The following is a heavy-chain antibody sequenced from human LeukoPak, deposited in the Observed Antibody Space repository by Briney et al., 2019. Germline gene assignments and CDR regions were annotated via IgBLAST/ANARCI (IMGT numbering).Heavy chain of an antibody. J-gene: IGHJ3*02. Sequence: GASVNVSCKASGYSFTSYGISWVRQAAGQGLEGMGWISAYNGNTNYAQKLQGRVTMTTDTSTSTAYMELRSLRSDDTAVYYCARGGRVEYSRNGGHDAFDIWGQGTMVTVSS. CDR1: GYSFTSYG. CDR2: ISAYNGNT. CDR3: ARGGRVEYSRNGGHDAFDI. V-gene: IGHV1-18*01. D-gene: IGHD6-6*01.